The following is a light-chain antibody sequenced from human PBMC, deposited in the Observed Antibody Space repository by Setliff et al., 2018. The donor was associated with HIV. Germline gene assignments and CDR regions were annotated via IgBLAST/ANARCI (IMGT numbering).Light chain of an antibody. V-gene: IGLV2-23*02. Sequence: QSALTQPASVSGSPGQSITISCTGTSRDIGDNVVSWYQHYPGRAPKLIIYDVSERPLGVSSRFSASTSGNTASLTISGLQADDEAIYYCSSSTRSPTFLVFATGTKVTVL. CDR2: DVS. CDR3: SSSTRSPTFLV. CDR1: SRDIGDNV. J-gene: IGLJ1*01.